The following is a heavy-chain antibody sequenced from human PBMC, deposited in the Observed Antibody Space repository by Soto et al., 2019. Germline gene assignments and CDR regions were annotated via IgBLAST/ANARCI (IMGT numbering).Heavy chain of an antibody. V-gene: IGHV1-46*01. Sequence: ASVKVSCKASGYTFTSYYMHWVRQAPGQGLEWMGIINPSGGSTSYAQKFQGRVTMTRDTSTSTVYMELSSLRSEDTAVYYCARCWTWGQVVAAAFDIWGQGTMVTVSS. D-gene: IGHD2-15*01. J-gene: IGHJ3*02. CDR2: INPSGGST. CDR1: GYTFTSYY. CDR3: ARCWTWGQVVAAAFDI.